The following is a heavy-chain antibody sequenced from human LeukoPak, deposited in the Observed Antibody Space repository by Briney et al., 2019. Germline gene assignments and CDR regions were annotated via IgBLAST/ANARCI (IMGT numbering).Heavy chain of an antibody. D-gene: IGHD6-6*01. CDR3: TRPDSSSSGWFDP. J-gene: IGHJ5*02. V-gene: IGHV3-73*01. CDR1: GFTFSGSA. Sequence: GGSLRLSCAASGFTFSGSAMHWVRQASGKGLEWVGRIRSKANFYATAYAASVKGRFTISRDDSKNTAYLQMNSLKIEDTAVYYCTRPDSSSSGWFDPWGQGTLVTVSS. CDR2: IRSKANFYAT.